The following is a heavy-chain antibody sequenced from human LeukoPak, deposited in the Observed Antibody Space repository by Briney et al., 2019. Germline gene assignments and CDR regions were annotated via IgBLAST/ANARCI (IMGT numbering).Heavy chain of an antibody. J-gene: IGHJ4*02. V-gene: IGHV3-23*01. Sequence: PGGSLRLSCAASGFTFSNYGMSWVRQAPGKGLEWVSGISGSGGSTYYADSVKGRFTISRDNSKNTLYLQMNSLRAEDTAVYYCAKTDRRIAAAGDIDYWGQGTLVTVSS. CDR3: AKTDRRIAAAGDIDY. CDR2: ISGSGGST. CDR1: GFTFSNYG. D-gene: IGHD6-13*01.